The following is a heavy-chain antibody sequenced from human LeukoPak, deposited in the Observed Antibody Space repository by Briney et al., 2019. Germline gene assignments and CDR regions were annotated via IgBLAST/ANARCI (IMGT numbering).Heavy chain of an antibody. CDR3: ARDHDY. CDR1: GFTFSNYG. J-gene: IGHJ4*02. CDR2: ISSSGGAI. V-gene: IGHV3-48*04. Sequence: PGGSLRLSCAASGFTFSNYGMHWVRQAPGKGLEWVSYISSSGGAIYYADSVKGRFTISRDNAKNSLYLQMNSLRAEDTAVYYCARDHDYWGQGTLVTVSS.